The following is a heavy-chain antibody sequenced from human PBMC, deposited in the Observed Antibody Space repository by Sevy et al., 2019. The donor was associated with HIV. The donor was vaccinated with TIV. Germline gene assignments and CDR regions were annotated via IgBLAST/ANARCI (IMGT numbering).Heavy chain of an antibody. V-gene: IGHV5-51*01. CDR3: ARRSVVDSSSRRHFDY. CDR2: IYPGDSDT. J-gene: IGHJ4*02. CDR1: GYSFTSYW. Sequence: RGESLKISCKGSGYSFTSYWIGWVRQMPGKGLEWMGIIYPGDSDTRYSPSFQGQVTISADKSISTAYLQWSSLKASDTAMYYWARRSVVDSSSRRHFDYWGQGTLVTVSS. D-gene: IGHD6-6*01.